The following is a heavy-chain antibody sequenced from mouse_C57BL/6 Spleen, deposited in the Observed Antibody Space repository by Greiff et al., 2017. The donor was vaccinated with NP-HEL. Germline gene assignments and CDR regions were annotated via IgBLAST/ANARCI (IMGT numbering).Heavy chain of an antibody. CDR1: GYTFTDYY. CDR2: INPYNGGT. J-gene: IGHJ1*03. Sequence: VQLQQSGPVLVKPGASVKMSCKASGYTFTDYYMNWVKQSHGKSLEWIGVINPYNGGTSYNQKFKGKATLTVDKSSSTAYMELNSLTSEDSAVYYCARYLYYGSSPDWYFDVWGTGTTVTVSS. V-gene: IGHV1-19*01. D-gene: IGHD1-1*01. CDR3: ARYLYYGSSPDWYFDV.